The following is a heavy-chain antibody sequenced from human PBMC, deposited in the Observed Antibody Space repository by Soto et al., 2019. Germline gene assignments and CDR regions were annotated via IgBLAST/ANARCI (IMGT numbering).Heavy chain of an antibody. CDR3: SRPPAGSWCFYGMDV. V-gene: IGHV3-73*02. J-gene: IGHJ6*02. Sequence: EVQLVESGGGLVRPGGSLKLSCAASGFTFSGSGIHWVRQAPGKGLEWVGRISTKPNNYATEYAASVKGRFTISRDDSENTAYLHMNSLKTEDTAVYYCSRPPAGSWCFYGMDVWGQGTTVTVSS. CDR1: GFTFSGSG. D-gene: IGHD2-15*01. CDR2: ISTKPNNYAT.